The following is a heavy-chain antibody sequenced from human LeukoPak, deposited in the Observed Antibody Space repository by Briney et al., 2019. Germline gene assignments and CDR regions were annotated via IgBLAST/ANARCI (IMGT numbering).Heavy chain of an antibody. J-gene: IGHJ4*02. V-gene: IGHV4-39*01. CDR2: IYYSGST. Sequence: TGGSLRLSCAASGFTFSSYNMSWVRQPPGKGLEWIGSIYYSGSTYYNPSLKSRVTISVDTSKNQFSLRLSSVTAADTAVYYCARLTGGYSYGPVDYWGQGTLVTVSS. CDR3: ARLTGGYSYGPVDY. CDR1: GFTFSSYN. D-gene: IGHD5-18*01.